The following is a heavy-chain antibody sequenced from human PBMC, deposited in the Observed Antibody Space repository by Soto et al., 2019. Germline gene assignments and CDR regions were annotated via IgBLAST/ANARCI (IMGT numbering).Heavy chain of an antibody. D-gene: IGHD2-8*01. J-gene: IGHJ5*02. CDR2: IYYSGST. CDR3: ARATKKLYSFPRYNWFDP. V-gene: IGHV4-31*03. CDR1: GGSISSGGYY. Sequence: PSETLSLTCTVSGGSISSGGYYWSWIRQHPGKGLEWIGYIYYSGSTYYNPALKSRVTISVDTSKNQFSLKLSSVTAADTAVYYCARATKKLYSFPRYNWFDPWGQGTLVTVSS.